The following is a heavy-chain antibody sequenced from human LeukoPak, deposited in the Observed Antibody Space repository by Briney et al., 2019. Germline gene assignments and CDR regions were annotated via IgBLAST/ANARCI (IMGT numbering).Heavy chain of an antibody. J-gene: IGHJ4*02. CDR3: ARDVPGGRNDY. D-gene: IGHD3-16*01. CDR1: GGSISSGGYS. Sequence: SETLSLTCAVSGGSISSGGYSWSWIRQPPGKGLEWIGSIYYSGLTNYSPSLKSRVTISLDTSKNQFSLNINFVTAADTAVYYCARDVPGGRNDYWGQGTLVTVSS. CDR2: IYYSGLT. V-gene: IGHV4-30-4*07.